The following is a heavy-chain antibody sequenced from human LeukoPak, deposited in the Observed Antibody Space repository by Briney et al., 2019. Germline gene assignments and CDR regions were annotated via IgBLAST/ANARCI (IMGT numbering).Heavy chain of an antibody. Sequence: GESLRLSCAASGFTFSSYWMSWVRQAPGKGLEWVANIKQDGSEKYYVDSVKGQFTISRDNAKNSLYLQMNSLRAEDTAVYYCARSSEGNDFWSGYGYYGMDVWGQGTTVTVSS. CDR2: IKQDGSEK. D-gene: IGHD3-3*01. CDR1: GFTFSSYW. CDR3: ARSSEGNDFWSGYGYYGMDV. V-gene: IGHV3-7*01. J-gene: IGHJ6*02.